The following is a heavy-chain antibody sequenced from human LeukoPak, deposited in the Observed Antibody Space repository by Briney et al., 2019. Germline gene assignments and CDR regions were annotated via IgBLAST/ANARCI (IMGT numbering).Heavy chain of an antibody. CDR1: GGSVSNSHYH. Sequence: PSETLSLTCTLSGGSVSNSHYHWGWFRQPPGKELEWFASIYYTGTSYHNPSFHTRLTISADTSKNQFSLMLSSMTAADTALYYCARQSSGTYYNDYYMDVWGKGTTVTVSS. J-gene: IGHJ6*03. V-gene: IGHV4-39*01. CDR3: ARQSSGTYYNDYYMDV. D-gene: IGHD3-22*01. CDR2: IYYTGTS.